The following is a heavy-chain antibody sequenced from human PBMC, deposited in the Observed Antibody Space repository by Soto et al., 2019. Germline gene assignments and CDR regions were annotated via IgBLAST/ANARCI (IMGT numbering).Heavy chain of an antibody. CDR3: DGEPNYFDY. CDR2: ISANNGNT. J-gene: IGHJ4*02. Sequence: QVQLVQSGAEVKKPGASVKVSCKASGYTFTSYGIRWVRQAPGQGLEWMGWISANNGNTKYAQKLQGRDTMTTDTCTSTADIEMRSPRSNDTAVYYCDGEPNYFDYWGQGTRVTVSS. CDR1: GYTFTSYG. V-gene: IGHV1-18*01.